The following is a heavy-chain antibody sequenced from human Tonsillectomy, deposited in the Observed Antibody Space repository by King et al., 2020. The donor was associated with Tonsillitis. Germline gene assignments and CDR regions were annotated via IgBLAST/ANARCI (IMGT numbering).Heavy chain of an antibody. V-gene: IGHV3-21*01. CDR2: ISSSSSYI. CDR1: GFTFSSYS. J-gene: IGHJ6*02. Sequence: LQLVQSGGGLVKPGGSLSVSCAASGFTFSSYSMNWVRQAPGKGLEWVSSISSSSSYIYYADSVKGRFTVSRDNAKNSLYLQINSLRAEDTAVYYCARDVGFGEWDYYYGMDVWGQGTTVTVSS. D-gene: IGHD3-10*01. CDR3: ARDVGFGEWDYYYGMDV.